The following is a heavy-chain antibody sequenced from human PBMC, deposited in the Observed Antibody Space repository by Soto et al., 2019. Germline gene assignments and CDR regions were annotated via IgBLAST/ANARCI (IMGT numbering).Heavy chain of an antibody. D-gene: IGHD2-2*01. CDR2: TYYRSRWYN. V-gene: IGHV6-1*01. CDR1: GDSVSSNSTA. J-gene: IGHJ6*03. CDR3: AGSSTVQWYYMDD. Sequence: SQALSLTCVISGDSVSSNSTACNWIRQSPSRGLEWLGRTYYRSRWYNDYAVSVRSRITVNADTSKNQFSLHLNSLTPEDTTVDYYAGSSTVQWYYMDDWDKGTMVTVSS.